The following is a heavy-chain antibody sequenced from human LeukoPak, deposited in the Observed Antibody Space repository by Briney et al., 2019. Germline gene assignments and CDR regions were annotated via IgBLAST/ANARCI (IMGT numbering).Heavy chain of an antibody. J-gene: IGHJ4*02. CDR3: AKDDYVWGSYPY. CDR2: IKQDGSEK. D-gene: IGHD3-16*02. Sequence: GSLRLSCAASGFTFSSYWMSWVRQAPGKGLEWVANIKQDGSEKYYVDSVKGRFTISRDNAKNSLYLQMNSPRAEDTAVYYCAKDDYVWGSYPYWGQGTLVTVSS. CDR1: GFTFSSYW. V-gene: IGHV3-7*03.